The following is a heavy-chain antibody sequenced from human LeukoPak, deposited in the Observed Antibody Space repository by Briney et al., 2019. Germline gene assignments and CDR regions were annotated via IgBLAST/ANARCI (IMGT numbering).Heavy chain of an antibody. CDR3: ARDRPLGYYYYYMDV. J-gene: IGHJ6*03. CDR1: GYTFTSYD. CDR2: ISAYNGNT. Sequence: GASVKVSCKASGYTFTSYDINWVRQAPGQGLEWMGWISAYNGNTNYAQKLQGRVTMTTDTSTSTAYMELRSLRSDDTAVYYCARDRPLGYYYYYMDVWGKGTTVTVSS. V-gene: IGHV1-18*01. D-gene: IGHD7-27*01.